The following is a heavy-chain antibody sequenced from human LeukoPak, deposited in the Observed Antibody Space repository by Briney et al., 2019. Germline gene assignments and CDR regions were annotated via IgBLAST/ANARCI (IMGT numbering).Heavy chain of an antibody. J-gene: IGHJ4*02. Sequence: GGSLRLSCAASGFTFSSYAMSWVRQAPGKGLEWVSAISGSGGSAYYADSVKGRFTISRDNSKNTLYLQMNSLRAEDTAVYYCAKVGIAVAGTSPSLDYWGQGTLVTVSS. CDR2: ISGSGGSA. CDR3: AKVGIAVAGTSPSLDY. D-gene: IGHD6-19*01. CDR1: GFTFSSYA. V-gene: IGHV3-23*01.